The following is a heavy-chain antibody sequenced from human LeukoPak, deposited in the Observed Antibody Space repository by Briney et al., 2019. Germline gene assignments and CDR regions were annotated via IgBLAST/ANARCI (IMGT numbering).Heavy chain of an antibody. CDR3: ARDRFIAARTGRYFDY. J-gene: IGHJ4*02. CDR1: GYTFTGYY. V-gene: IGHV1-2*02. D-gene: IGHD6-6*01. Sequence: GASVKVSCKASGYTFTGYYMHWVRQAPGQGLEWMGWINPNSGGTNYAQKFQGRVTMTRDTSISTAYMELSRLRSDGTAVYYCARDRFIAARTGRYFDYWGQGTLVTVSS. CDR2: INPNSGGT.